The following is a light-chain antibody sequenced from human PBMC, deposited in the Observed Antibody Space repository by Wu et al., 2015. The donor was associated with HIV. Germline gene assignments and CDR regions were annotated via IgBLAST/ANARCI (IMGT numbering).Light chain of an antibody. CDR3: QQYYEYPWT. CDR1: QSINSW. J-gene: IGKJ1*01. CDR2: EAS. V-gene: IGKV1-5*03. Sequence: DIQMTQSPSTLSASVGDTVTITCRASQSINSWLTWYQQKPGKAPKLLIYEASTLESGVPSRFKGSESGTEFSLTISSLQPDDFATYVCQQYYEYPWTFGQGTKVESK.